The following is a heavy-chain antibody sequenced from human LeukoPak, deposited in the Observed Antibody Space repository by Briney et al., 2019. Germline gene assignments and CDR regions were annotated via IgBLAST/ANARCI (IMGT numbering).Heavy chain of an antibody. CDR3: ARHVYGLRDSGSHGAFDI. CDR2: IYPRDSDT. CDR1: GYSFTSYW. D-gene: IGHD1-26*01. J-gene: IGHJ3*02. Sequence: GESLQISCRGSGYSFTSYWIAWVRQMPGKGLEWMGIIYPRDSDTRYSPSFQGQVTISADKSISAAYLQWSSLKASDTAMYYCARHVYGLRDSGSHGAFDIWGQGTMVTVSS. V-gene: IGHV5-51*01.